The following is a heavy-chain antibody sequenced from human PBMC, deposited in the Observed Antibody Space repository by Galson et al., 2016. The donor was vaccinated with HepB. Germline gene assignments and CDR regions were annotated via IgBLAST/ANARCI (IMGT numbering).Heavy chain of an antibody. CDR1: GFTFSDYY. CDR3: ARDWTGYINGGWFDP. Sequence: SLRLSCAASGFTFSDYYMTWIRQAPGKGLEWVAYISSSGRTTYYADSVKGRFTISRDNPKTSLYLQMNSLRVADTAVHYCARDWTGYINGGWFDPWGRGTLVTVSS. J-gene: IGHJ5*02. CDR2: ISSSGRTT. D-gene: IGHD6-19*01. V-gene: IGHV3-11*01.